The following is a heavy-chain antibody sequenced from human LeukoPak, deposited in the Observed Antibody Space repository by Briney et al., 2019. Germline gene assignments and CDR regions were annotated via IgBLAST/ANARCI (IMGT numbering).Heavy chain of an antibody. CDR2: IRNKANSYAT. CDR3: TSAYYDFWSGGSWYMDV. J-gene: IGHJ6*03. CDR1: GFTFSGSA. V-gene: IGHV3-73*01. Sequence: GGSLRLSCAASGFTFSGSAMHWVRQASGKGLEWLGRIRNKANSYATTYAASVKGRFTISRDDSKNTAYLQMNSLKTEDTAVYYCTSAYYDFWSGGSWYMDVWGKGTTVTVSS. D-gene: IGHD3-3*01.